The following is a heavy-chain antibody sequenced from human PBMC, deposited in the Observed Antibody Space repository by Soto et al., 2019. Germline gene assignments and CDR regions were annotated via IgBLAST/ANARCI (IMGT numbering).Heavy chain of an antibody. CDR3: ASDRSAQYFDF. J-gene: IGHJ4*02. D-gene: IGHD1-26*01. CDR1: GGTFSSHG. CDR2: IIPTFGTP. Sequence: QVQLVQSGTVVQRRGSSVKVSCQASGGTFSSHGMAWVRQAPGQGLEWMGGIIPTFGTPTYAPKFQGRVTITADKSTNTAYMELSSLRSEATGVYYCASDRSAQYFDFWGQGTLITVSS. V-gene: IGHV1-69*06.